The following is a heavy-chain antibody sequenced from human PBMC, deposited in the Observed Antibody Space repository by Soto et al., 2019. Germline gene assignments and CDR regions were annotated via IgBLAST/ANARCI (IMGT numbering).Heavy chain of an antibody. CDR1: GGSISSYY. CDR2: IYYSGST. Sequence: LSLTCPVSGGSISSYYWSWIRQPPGKGLEWIGYIYYSGSTNYKPSLKSRVTISVDTSKNQFSLKLSSVTAADTAVYYCARAFGSPATGFYYWGQGTLVTVSS. J-gene: IGHJ4*02. CDR3: ARAFGSPATGFYY. D-gene: IGHD3-10*01. V-gene: IGHV4-59*01.